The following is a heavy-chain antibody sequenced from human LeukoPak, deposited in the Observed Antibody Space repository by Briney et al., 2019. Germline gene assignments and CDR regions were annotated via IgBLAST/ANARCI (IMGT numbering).Heavy chain of an antibody. CDR2: ISSSSSYI. CDR3: AREPQTTSLYFDY. Sequence: KTGGSLRLSCAASGFTFSSYSMNWVRQAPGKGLEWVSSISSSSSYIYYADSVKGRFTISRDNAKNSLYLQMSSLRAEDTAVYYCAREPQTTSLYFDYWGQGTLVTVSS. D-gene: IGHD4-11*01. J-gene: IGHJ4*02. V-gene: IGHV3-21*01. CDR1: GFTFSSYS.